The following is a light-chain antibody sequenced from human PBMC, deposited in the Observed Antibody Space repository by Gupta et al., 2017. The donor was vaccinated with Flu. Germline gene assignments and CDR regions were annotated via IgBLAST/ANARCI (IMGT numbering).Light chain of an antibody. CDR1: QSIRSY. CDR2: AAS. Sequence: SSLFASVGDRVIITCRASQSIRSYLSWYQQKPGKAPKLLIYAASSWQSGVTSRFSGSGCGTDVTLTISSRQPEDFAAYFCRQTHSSSPPTFGGGTKVEIK. V-gene: IGKV1-39*01. CDR3: RQTHSSSPPT. J-gene: IGKJ4*01.